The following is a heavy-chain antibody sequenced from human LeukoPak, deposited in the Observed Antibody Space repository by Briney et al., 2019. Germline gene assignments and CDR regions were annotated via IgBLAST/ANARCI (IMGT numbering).Heavy chain of an antibody. Sequence: GGSLRLSCAASGFTFSSYSMNWVRQVPGKGLEWVSSISSSSSYIYYADSVKGRFTISRDNAKNSLYLQMNSLRAEDTAVYYCARDSMGYYFDYWGQGTLVTVSS. CDR3: ARDSMGYYFDY. CDR1: GFTFSSYS. V-gene: IGHV3-21*01. J-gene: IGHJ4*02. CDR2: ISSSSSYI. D-gene: IGHD2/OR15-2a*01.